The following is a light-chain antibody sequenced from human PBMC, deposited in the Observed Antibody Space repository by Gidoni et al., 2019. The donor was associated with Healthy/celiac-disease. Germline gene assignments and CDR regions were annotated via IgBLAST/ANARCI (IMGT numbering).Light chain of an antibody. V-gene: IGKV3-20*01. CDR2: DAS. CDR3: QQSGSSPYT. Sequence: EIVLTQSPGTLSLSPGERATLSCRASQSVTNNYLAWYHNKPGQAPRLVIYDASNRATGIPDRFSGSWSGPDFTLTISRLEPEDFAVYYCQQSGSSPYTFGQGSKLEIK. CDR1: QSVTNNY. J-gene: IGKJ2*01.